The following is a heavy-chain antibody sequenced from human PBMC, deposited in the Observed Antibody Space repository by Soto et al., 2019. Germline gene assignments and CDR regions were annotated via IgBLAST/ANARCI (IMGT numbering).Heavy chain of an antibody. CDR2: TKPDGSEK. D-gene: IGHD2-2*01. Sequence: GVSLRLSCAASGFTFNTHWMSWVRRAPGKGLEWVAHTKPDGSEKYYVDSASGRFTISRDNARNSLYLQMNSLRAEDTAVYYVARVVPAAGPFDPWGQGTLVTV. CDR3: ARVVPAAGPFDP. V-gene: IGHV3-7*03. J-gene: IGHJ5*02. CDR1: GFTFNTHW.